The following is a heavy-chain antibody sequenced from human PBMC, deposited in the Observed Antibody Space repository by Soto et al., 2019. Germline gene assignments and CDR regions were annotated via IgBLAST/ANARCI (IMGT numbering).Heavy chain of an antibody. Sequence: ASVKVSCKASGYTFTSYSMHWVRQAPGQRLEWMGWFNAGSGNTKYSQKFQDRVTITRDTSATTAYMELSSLRYEDTAVYYCARESTGTTAPDYWGQGTLVTVSS. CDR2: FNAGSGNT. J-gene: IGHJ4*02. CDR3: ARESTGTTAPDY. D-gene: IGHD4-17*01. CDR1: GYTFTSYS. V-gene: IGHV1-3*01.